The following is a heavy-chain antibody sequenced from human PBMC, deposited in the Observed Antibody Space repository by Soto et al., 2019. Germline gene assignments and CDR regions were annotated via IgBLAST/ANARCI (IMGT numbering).Heavy chain of an antibody. V-gene: IGHV1-3*01. J-gene: IGHJ4*02. D-gene: IGHD4-17*01. Sequence: ASVKVSCKASGYTFTNYAIHWVRQAPGQRLEWMGWITAGNGNTEYSQKFQGRVTIARDTSASTAYMELSSLRSEDTAVYYCARGFLYGDYPDYYFDYWGQGTLVTVSS. CDR2: ITAGNGNT. CDR1: GYTFTNYA. CDR3: ARGFLYGDYPDYYFDY.